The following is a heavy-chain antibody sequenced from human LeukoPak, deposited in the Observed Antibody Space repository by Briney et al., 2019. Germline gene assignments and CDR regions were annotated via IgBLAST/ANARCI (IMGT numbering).Heavy chain of an antibody. D-gene: IGHD2-15*01. V-gene: IGHV3-30*02. CDR3: AREYVAATWCDY. J-gene: IGHJ4*02. CDR1: GFTFNNYG. CDR2: IRYNGANT. Sequence: PGGSLRLSCSASGFTFNNYGMHWVRQAPGKGLEWVAFIRYNGANTVYADSVQGRFTISRDNAKNSLYLQMNSLRAEDTAVYYCAREYVAATWCDYWGQGTLVTVSS.